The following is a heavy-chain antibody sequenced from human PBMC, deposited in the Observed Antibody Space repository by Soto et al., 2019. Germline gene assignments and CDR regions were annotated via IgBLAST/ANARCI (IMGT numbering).Heavy chain of an antibody. CDR1: GYTFTSYG. CDR3: ARDLNRAWVSSFDY. Sequence: ASVKVSCKASGYTFTSYGISWVRRAPGQGLEWMGWISAYNGNTNYAQKLQGRVTMTTDTSTSTAYMELRSLRSDDTAVYYCARDLNRAWVSSFDYWGQGTLVTVSS. D-gene: IGHD1-26*01. CDR2: ISAYNGNT. J-gene: IGHJ4*02. V-gene: IGHV1-18*01.